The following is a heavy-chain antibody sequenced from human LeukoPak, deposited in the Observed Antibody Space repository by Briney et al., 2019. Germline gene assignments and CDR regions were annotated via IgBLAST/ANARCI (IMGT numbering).Heavy chain of an antibody. CDR3: ARDRITIFGVGVFDY. D-gene: IGHD3-3*01. CDR1: GYTFTSYY. Sequence: ASVKVSCKXSGYTFTSYYMHWVRQAPGQGLEWMGIINPSGGSTSYAQKFQGRVTMTRDTSTSTVYMELSSLRSEDTAVYYCARDRITIFGVGVFDYWGQGTLVTVSS. V-gene: IGHV1-46*03. CDR2: INPSGGST. J-gene: IGHJ4*02.